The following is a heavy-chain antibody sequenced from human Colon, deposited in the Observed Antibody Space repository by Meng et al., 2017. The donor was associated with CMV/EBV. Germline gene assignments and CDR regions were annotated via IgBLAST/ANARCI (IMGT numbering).Heavy chain of an antibody. Sequence: ASVKVSCKASGYTFTGNLIHWVRQAPGQGLEWMGWVKPDGGSTHYAQKFQGRVTITRDTSITTAYMELSGLRFDDTALYYCVRDGGSFDYWGQGTVVTVSS. D-gene: IGHD2-15*01. J-gene: IGHJ4*02. V-gene: IGHV1-2*02. CDR1: GYTFTGNL. CDR2: VKPDGGST. CDR3: VRDGGSFDY.